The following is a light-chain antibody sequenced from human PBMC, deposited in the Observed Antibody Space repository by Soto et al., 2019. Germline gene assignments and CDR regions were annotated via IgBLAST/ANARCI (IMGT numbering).Light chain of an antibody. V-gene: IGLV2-14*03. CDR1: SSDVGAYKF. CDR2: DVT. CDR3: RSFTSRSTYV. Sequence: SVLTQPASVSGSPGQSITISCTGTSSDVGAYKFVSWYQHHPGKAPKLIIYDVTTRPSGVSNRFSGSKSGDTASLTISGLQSEDEADYYCRSFTSRSTYVFGTGTKVTVL. J-gene: IGLJ1*01.